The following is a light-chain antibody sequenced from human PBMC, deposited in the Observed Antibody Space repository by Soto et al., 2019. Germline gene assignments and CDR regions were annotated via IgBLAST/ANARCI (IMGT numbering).Light chain of an antibody. CDR3: AAWDGSLNNVL. V-gene: IGLV1-44*01. J-gene: IGLJ2*01. Sequence: QSVLTQPPSASGTPGQRVTISCSGSGSSIGTNTVNWYRQLPGTAPKLLIYGNNQRHSGVPDRFSGSKSGTSASLAISGLQSEDEADYYCAAWDGSLNNVLFGGGTQLTVL. CDR2: GNN. CDR1: GSSIGTNT.